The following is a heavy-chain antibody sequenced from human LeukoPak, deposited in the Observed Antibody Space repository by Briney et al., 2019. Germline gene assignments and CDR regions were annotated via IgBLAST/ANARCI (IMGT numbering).Heavy chain of an antibody. CDR3: ARDVDTAMVFDY. CDR2: INHSGST. Sequence: PSETLSLTCAVYGGSFSGYYWSWIRQPPGKGLEWIGEINHSGSTNYNPSLKSRVTISVDTSKNQFSLKLNSVTAADTAVYYCARDVDTAMVFDYWGQGTLVTVSS. V-gene: IGHV4-34*01. CDR1: GGSFSGYY. J-gene: IGHJ4*02. D-gene: IGHD5-18*01.